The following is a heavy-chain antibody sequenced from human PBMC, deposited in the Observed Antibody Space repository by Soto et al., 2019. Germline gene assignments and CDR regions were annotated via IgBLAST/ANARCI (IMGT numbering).Heavy chain of an antibody. CDR3: VILALGKFDY. V-gene: IGHV3-23*01. D-gene: IGHD1-26*01. CDR1: GFTFSSYS. CDR2: ISGTGLSS. J-gene: IGHJ4*02. Sequence: GGSLRLSCAASGFTFSSYSMNWVRQAPGKGLEWVSLISGTGLSSYYADSVKGRFTISRDNSQNTLYLQMNRLRPEDTAIYYCVILALGKFDYWGQGILVTVSS.